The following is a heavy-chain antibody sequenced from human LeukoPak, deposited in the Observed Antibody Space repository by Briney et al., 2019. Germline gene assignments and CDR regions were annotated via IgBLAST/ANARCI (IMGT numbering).Heavy chain of an antibody. CDR2: IYPGDSVT. V-gene: IGHV5-51*01. Sequence: PGGALQISCKGSGSSFTSYWIGWVRQLPGKGLEWMGIIYPGDSVTRYSPSFQGQVAISADKSISTANLQWSSLKASDTAMYYCARMVGTTYNYGVDVGGQGTTVTVS. CDR3: ARMVGTTYNYGVDV. CDR1: GSSFTSYW. D-gene: IGHD1-14*01. J-gene: IGHJ6*02.